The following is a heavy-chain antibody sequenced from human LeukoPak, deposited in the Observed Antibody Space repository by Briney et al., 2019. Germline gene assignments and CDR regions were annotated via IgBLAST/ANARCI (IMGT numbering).Heavy chain of an antibody. CDR2: IYHSGST. D-gene: IGHD6-13*01. V-gene: IGHV4-4*02. CDR1: GGSISSGNW. Sequence: SETLSLACAVSGGSISSGNWWSWVRQPPGKGLEWIGEIYHSGSTNYNPSLKSRVTISVDKSKNQFSLKLSSVTAADTAVYYCARKISAAGSRWFDPWGQGTLVTVSS. J-gene: IGHJ5*02. CDR3: ARKISAAGSRWFDP.